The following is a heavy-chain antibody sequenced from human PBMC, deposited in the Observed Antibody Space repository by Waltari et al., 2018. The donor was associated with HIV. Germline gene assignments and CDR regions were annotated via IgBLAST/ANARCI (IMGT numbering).Heavy chain of an antibody. V-gene: IGHV1-24*01. D-gene: IGHD3-22*01. CDR3: ATEKYYYDSSGTNHGGPLDY. CDR2: FDPEDGET. J-gene: IGHJ4*02. Sequence: QVQLVQSGAEVKKPGASVKVSCKVSGYTLTELSMHWVRQAPGTGLEWMGGFDPEDGETIYAQKFQGRVTMTEDTSTDTAYMELSSLRSEDTAVYYCATEKYYYDSSGTNHGGPLDYWGQGTLVTVSS. CDR1: GYTLTELS.